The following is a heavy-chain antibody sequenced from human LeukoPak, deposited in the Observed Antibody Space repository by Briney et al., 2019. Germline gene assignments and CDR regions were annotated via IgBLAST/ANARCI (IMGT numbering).Heavy chain of an antibody. CDR2: IYHSGSS. CDR3: ARKTGVDWFDP. Sequence: SWVRQPPGKGLEWIGEIYHSGSSNYNPSLKTRVTISVDKSKNQFSLKLSSVTAADTAVYYCARKTGVDWFDPWGQGTLVTVSS. V-gene: IGHV4-4*02. D-gene: IGHD1-14*01. J-gene: IGHJ5*02.